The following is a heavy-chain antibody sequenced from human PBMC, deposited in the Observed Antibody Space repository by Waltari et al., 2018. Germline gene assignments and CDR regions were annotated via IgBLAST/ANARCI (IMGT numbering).Heavy chain of an antibody. J-gene: IGHJ6*02. D-gene: IGHD6-13*01. CDR3: ARQTRAAVFYYGMDV. CDR1: GYSFTRYW. CDR2: IDPTDSYT. V-gene: IGHV5-10-1*01. Sequence: AEVKKPGESLRISCKGSGYSFTRYWISWVRQMPGKGLEWMGRIDPTDSYTNYSPSFQGHVTISADKSISTAYLQWSSLKASDTAMYYCARQTRAAVFYYGMDVWGQGTTVAVSS.